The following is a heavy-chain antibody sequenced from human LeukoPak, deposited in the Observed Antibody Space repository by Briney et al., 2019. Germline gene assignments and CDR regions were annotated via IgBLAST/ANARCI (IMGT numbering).Heavy chain of an antibody. CDR1: GYTFTSYD. CDR2: MNPNSGNT. J-gene: IGHJ6*03. D-gene: IGHD3-10*01. Sequence: ASVKVSFKASGYTFTSYDINWVRPATGQGLEWMGWMNPNSGNTGYAQKFQGRVTITRNTSISTAYMELSSLRSEDTAVYYCARGGDGVYNSYYMDVWGKGTTVTVSS. V-gene: IGHV1-8*03. CDR3: ARGGDGVYNSYYMDV.